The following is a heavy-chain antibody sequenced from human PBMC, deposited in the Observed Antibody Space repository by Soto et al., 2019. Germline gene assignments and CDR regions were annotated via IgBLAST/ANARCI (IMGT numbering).Heavy chain of an antibody. CDR3: ARDPKVAVAGNFDY. V-gene: IGHV1-18*01. CDR2: ISPYNRDT. J-gene: IGHJ4*02. D-gene: IGHD6-19*01. Sequence: ASVKVSCKASGYTFTSYGISWVRQAPGQGLEWMGWISPYNRDTNYAQKLQGRLTLTTDTATSTLYMELRSLRSDDTAVYYCARDPKVAVAGNFDYWGLGTLVTVSS. CDR1: GYTFTSYG.